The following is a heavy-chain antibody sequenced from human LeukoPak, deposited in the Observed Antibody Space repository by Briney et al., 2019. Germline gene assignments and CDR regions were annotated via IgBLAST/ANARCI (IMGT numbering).Heavy chain of an antibody. CDR3: ARRPYYYDSSGYYYAKRPTYYFDY. CDR1: GGSISSGGYY. CDR2: IYYSGST. Sequence: PSETLSLTCTVSGGSISSGGYYWSWIRQHPGKGLEWIGYIYYSGSTYYNPSLKSRVTISVDTSKNQFSLKLSSVTAADTAVYYCARRPYYYDSSGYYYAKRPTYYFDYWGQGTLVTVSS. V-gene: IGHV4-31*03. D-gene: IGHD3-22*01. J-gene: IGHJ4*02.